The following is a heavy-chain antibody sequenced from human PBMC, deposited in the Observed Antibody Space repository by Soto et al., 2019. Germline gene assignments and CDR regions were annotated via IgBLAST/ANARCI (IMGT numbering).Heavy chain of an antibody. CDR2: AYHSGST. J-gene: IGHJ5*02. CDR3: DSSPYTFENWFDP. D-gene: IGHD3-16*01. CDR1: GGFTSTNNW. V-gene: IGHV4-4*02. Sequence: SETLSLTCAVSGGFTSTNNWWSWVRQPPGKGLEWIGDAYHSGSTEYNPSLKSRVSISVDKSKNQISLKLTSATAADTAVYYYDSSPYTFENWFDPWGQGTLVTVSS.